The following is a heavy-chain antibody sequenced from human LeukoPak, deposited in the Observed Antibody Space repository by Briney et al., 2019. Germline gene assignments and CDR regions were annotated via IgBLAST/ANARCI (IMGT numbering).Heavy chain of an antibody. CDR3: ARDSGSGNSYFVNIADHYYMDV. D-gene: IGHD3-10*01. V-gene: IGHV3-21*01. CDR1: GLSISRYS. J-gene: IGHJ6*03. CDR2: ISSASSYI. Sequence: GGSLRLSCAASGLSISRYSMNWVRQAPGKGLEWVSSISSASSYIYYTDSVKGRFTISRDNANNSLYLQMNSLRAEDTAVYYCARDSGSGNSYFVNIADHYYMDVWGKGTTVTVSS.